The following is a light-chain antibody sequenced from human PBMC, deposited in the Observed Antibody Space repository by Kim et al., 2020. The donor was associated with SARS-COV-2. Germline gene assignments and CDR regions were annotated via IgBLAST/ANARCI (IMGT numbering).Light chain of an antibody. V-gene: IGLV7-43*01. Sequence: PGGQGTLACASNTGPVATVYYPNWFQQKPGQPPTSLIYSTYNRHSWTPVRFSGSLLGDKAALTLSGAQPEDEADYYCLLIYGGAWVFGGGTQLTVL. CDR2: STY. CDR3: LLIYGGAWV. CDR1: TGPVATVYY. J-gene: IGLJ3*02.